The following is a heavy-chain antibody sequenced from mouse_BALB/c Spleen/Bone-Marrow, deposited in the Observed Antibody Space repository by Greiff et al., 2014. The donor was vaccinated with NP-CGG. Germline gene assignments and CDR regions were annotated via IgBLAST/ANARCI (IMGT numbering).Heavy chain of an antibody. CDR2: ISSGSSTI. V-gene: IGHV5-17*02. CDR1: GFTFSSFG. Sequence: EVQLQQSGGGLVQPGGSRKLSCAASGFTFSSFGMHWVRQAPEKGLEWVAYISSGSSTIFYADTVKGRFTISRDNPKNTLFLQMTSLRSEDTAIYYCTRGGNWEDFDYWGQGTTLIVSS. D-gene: IGHD4-1*01. J-gene: IGHJ2*01. CDR3: TRGGNWEDFDY.